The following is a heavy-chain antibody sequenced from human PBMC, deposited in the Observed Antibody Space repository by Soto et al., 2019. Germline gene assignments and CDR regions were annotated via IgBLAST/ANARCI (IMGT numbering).Heavy chain of an antibody. CDR1: GFTFSSYG. Sequence: QVQLVESGGGVVQPGRSLRLSCAASGFTFSSYGIHWVRQAPGKGLEWVAVIWYDGSNKYYADSVKGRFTISRDNSKNTLYLQMNSLRAEDTAVYYCARRNIAVAGTGDYWGQGTLVTVSS. CDR2: IWYDGSNK. J-gene: IGHJ4*02. V-gene: IGHV3-33*01. CDR3: ARRNIAVAGTGDY. D-gene: IGHD6-19*01.